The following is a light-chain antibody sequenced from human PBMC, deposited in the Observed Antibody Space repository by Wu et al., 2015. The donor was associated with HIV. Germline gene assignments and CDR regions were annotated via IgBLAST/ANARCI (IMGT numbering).Light chain of an antibody. CDR2: GAS. Sequence: EIVMTQSPAILSVSPGERAALSCRASQSVSSYLTWYQQKPGQAPRLLIYGASNRATGIPARFSGSGSGTDFTLTISSLEPEDFAVYYCQQRGNWPLTFGQGTRLEIK. J-gene: IGKJ5*01. V-gene: IGKV3-11*01. CDR3: QQRGNWPLT. CDR1: QSVSSY.